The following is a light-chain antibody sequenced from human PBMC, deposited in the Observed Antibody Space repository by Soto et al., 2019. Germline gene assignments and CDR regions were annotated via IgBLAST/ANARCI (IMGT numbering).Light chain of an antibody. CDR1: QSISGY. CDR2: KAS. V-gene: IGKV1-5*03. Sequence: DIQMTQSPSSLSASVGDRVTITCRASQSISGYLNWYQKKSGQAPRLLMYKASSLESGVPSRFSGSGSGTEFTLTISSLQPDDFATYYCQQYNSYSTFGQGTRLE. CDR3: QQYNSYST. J-gene: IGKJ5*01.